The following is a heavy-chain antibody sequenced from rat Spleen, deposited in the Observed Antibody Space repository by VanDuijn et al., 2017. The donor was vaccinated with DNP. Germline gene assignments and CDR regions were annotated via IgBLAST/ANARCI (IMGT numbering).Heavy chain of an antibody. V-gene: IGHV5-27*01. Sequence: EVQLVESGGGLVQPGRSLKLSCAASGFTFSNYYMAWVRQAPKKGLEWVATFSISGSRTYSPDSVKGRFTISRDNAKNTLYLQMDSLRSEDTATYYCTTDFERGYWGQGVMVTVSS. CDR1: GFTFSNYY. J-gene: IGHJ2*01. CDR2: FSISGSRT. D-gene: IGHD1-11*01. CDR3: TTDFERGY.